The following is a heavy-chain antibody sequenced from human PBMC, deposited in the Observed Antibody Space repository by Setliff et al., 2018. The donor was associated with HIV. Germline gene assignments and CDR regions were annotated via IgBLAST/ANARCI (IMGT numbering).Heavy chain of an antibody. J-gene: IGHJ3*02. Sequence: GASVKVSCKASGYPFNTYDITWVRQAPGQGLEWMGWISVNKGHTNYAQKFQDRVTMTTDTSTSTAYMELTGLRSDDKAAYYCARDDSSGYYPSWAFDIWGQGTMVTVSS. CDR1: GYPFNTYD. V-gene: IGHV1-18*04. CDR3: ARDDSSGYYPSWAFDI. CDR2: ISVNKGHT. D-gene: IGHD3-22*01.